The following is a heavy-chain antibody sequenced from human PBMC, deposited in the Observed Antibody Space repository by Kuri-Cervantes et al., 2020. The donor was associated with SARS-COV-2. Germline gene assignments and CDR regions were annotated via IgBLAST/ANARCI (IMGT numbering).Heavy chain of an antibody. D-gene: IGHD5-24*01. Sequence: ASVKVSCKASGYTFTGYYMHWVRQAPGQGLEWMGWINPNSGGTNYAQKFQGRVTITTDESTSTAYMELSSLRSEDTAVYYCARGAHGYNSLLYYYYYMDVWGKGTTVTVSS. V-gene: IGHV1-2*02. CDR2: INPNSGGT. CDR3: ARGAHGYNSLLYYYYYMDV. J-gene: IGHJ6*03. CDR1: GYTFTGYY.